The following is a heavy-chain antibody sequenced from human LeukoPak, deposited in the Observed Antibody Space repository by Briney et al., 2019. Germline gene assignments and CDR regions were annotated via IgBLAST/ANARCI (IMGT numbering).Heavy chain of an antibody. V-gene: IGHV3-49*04. CDR2: IRSKAYGGTT. D-gene: IGHD2-8*01. CDR3: TRDQDIGYCTNGVCYFYYYYGMDV. CDR1: GFTFGDYA. J-gene: IGHJ6*02. Sequence: GGSLRLSCTASGFTFGDYAMSWVRQAPGKGLEWVGFIRSKAYGGTTEYAASVKGRFTISRDDSKSIAYLQMNSLKTEDTAVYYCTRDQDIGYCTNGVCYFYYYYGMDVWGQGTTVTVSS.